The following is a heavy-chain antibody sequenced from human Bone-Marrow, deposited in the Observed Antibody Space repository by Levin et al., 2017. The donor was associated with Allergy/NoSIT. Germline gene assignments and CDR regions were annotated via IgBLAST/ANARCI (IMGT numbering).Heavy chain of an antibody. Sequence: SETLSLTCAVSGGSISSDAYSWSWIRQPPGKGLEWIGYIYHIGRTYYNPSLKSRVTISVDRSKNQFSLTLTSVTAADTAVYYCASALSTLYYYGMDVWGQGTTVTISS. D-gene: IGHD2-2*01. CDR3: ASALSTLYYYGMDV. J-gene: IGHJ6*02. CDR2: IYHIGRT. V-gene: IGHV4-30-2*01. CDR1: GGSISSDAYS.